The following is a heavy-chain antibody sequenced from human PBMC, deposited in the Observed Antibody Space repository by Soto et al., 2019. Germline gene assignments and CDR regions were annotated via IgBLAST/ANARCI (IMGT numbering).Heavy chain of an antibody. CDR3: AKVRWMITFGGVGLNWFDP. Sequence: GGSLRLSCAASGFTFSSYAMSWVRQAPGKGLEWVSAISGSGGSTYYADSVKGRFTISRDNSKNTLYLQMNSLRAEDTAVYYCAKVRWMITFGGVGLNWFDPWGQGTLVTVSS. V-gene: IGHV3-23*01. D-gene: IGHD3-16*01. CDR2: ISGSGGST. CDR1: GFTFSSYA. J-gene: IGHJ5*02.